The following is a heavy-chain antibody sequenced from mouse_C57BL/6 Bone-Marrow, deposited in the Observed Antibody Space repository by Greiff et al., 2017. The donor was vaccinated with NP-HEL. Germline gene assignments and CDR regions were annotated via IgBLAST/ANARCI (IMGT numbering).Heavy chain of an antibody. Sequence: VNLVESGPGLVQPSQSLSITCTVSGFSLTSYGVHWVRQSPGKGLEWLGVIWSGGSTDYNAAFISRLRISKDNSKSQVFFKMNSLQADDTAIYYCATSYYSNYDYFDYWGQGTTLTVSS. CDR1: GFSLTSYG. V-gene: IGHV2-2*01. CDR3: ATSYYSNYDYFDY. D-gene: IGHD2-5*01. CDR2: IWSGGST. J-gene: IGHJ2*01.